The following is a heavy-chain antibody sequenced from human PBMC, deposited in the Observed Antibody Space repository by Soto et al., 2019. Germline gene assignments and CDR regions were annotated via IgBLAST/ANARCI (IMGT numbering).Heavy chain of an antibody. J-gene: IGHJ5*02. CDR3: ARATRTWFDP. CDR2: TYYRSKWYN. Sequence: SQTLSLTCAISGDSVSSNSATWNLIRQSPSRGLEWLGRTYYRSKWYNEYAVSVESRITINPDTSKNQFSLQLNSVTPEDTAVYYCARATRTWFDPWGQGTLVTVSS. V-gene: IGHV6-1*01. CDR1: GDSVSSNSAT. D-gene: IGHD4-17*01.